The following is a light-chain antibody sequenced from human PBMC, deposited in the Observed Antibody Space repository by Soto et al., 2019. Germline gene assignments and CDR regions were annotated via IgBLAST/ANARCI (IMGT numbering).Light chain of an antibody. CDR3: QQSYSTPPFT. V-gene: IGKV1-39*01. CDR2: AAS. Sequence: DIQMTQSPSSLSASVGDRVTITCRASQSISSYLNWYQQKPGKAPKLLIYAASTLQSGVPSRFSGSGSGTDFTLTISSLQPEDFATYYCQQSYSTPPFTFGPVTKVDIK. J-gene: IGKJ3*01. CDR1: QSISSY.